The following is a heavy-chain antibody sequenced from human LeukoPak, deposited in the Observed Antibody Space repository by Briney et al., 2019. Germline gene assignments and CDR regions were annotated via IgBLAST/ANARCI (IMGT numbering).Heavy chain of an antibody. J-gene: IGHJ4*02. CDR3: ANEIRHNDH. CDR1: GFTFSSHA. Sequence: PGGSLRLSCAASGFTFSSHAMSWVRQAPGKGLEWVSAISISGGSTYYADSVKGRFTISRDNSKNTLCLQMNSLRPEDTAVYYCANEIRHNDHWGQGTLVTVSS. D-gene: IGHD2-21*01. CDR2: ISISGGST. V-gene: IGHV3-23*01.